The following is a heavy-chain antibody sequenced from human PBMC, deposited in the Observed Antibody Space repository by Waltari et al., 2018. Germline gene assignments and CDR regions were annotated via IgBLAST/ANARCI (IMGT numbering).Heavy chain of an antibody. CDR1: GGSISSNS. CDR3: ARVQWTYCSGGSCYSILNAFDI. Sequence: QVQLQESGPGLVKPSETLSLNCTVSGGSISSNSSSWIRQPPGNGLEWIGYIYSSGSTNYNPSLKSRVTLSINTSKNQFSLKLTSVTAADTAVYYCARVQWTYCSGGSCYSILNAFDIWGQGTMVTVSS. D-gene: IGHD2-15*01. J-gene: IGHJ3*02. CDR2: IYSSGST. V-gene: IGHV4-59*01.